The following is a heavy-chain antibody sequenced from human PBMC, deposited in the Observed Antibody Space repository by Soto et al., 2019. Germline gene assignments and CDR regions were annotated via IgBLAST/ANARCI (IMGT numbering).Heavy chain of an antibody. CDR3: ARDIDNWNDGRLFDY. CDR2: INSDGSST. V-gene: IGHV3-74*01. J-gene: IGHJ4*02. D-gene: IGHD1-1*01. Sequence: GGSLRLSCAASGFTFSSYWMHWVRQAPGKGLVWVSRINSDGSSTSYADSVKGRFTISRDNAKNTLYLQMNSLRAEDTAVYYCARDIDNWNDGRLFDYWGQGTLVTVSS. CDR1: GFTFSSYW.